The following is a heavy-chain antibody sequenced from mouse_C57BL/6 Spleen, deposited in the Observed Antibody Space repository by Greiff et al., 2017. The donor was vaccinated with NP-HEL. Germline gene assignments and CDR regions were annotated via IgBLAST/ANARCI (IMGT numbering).Heavy chain of an antibody. D-gene: IGHD1-1*01. V-gene: IGHV1-19*01. CDR2: INPYNGGT. CDR1: GYTFTDYY. J-gene: IGHJ3*01. Sequence: VQLQQSGPVLVKPGASVKMSCKASGYTFTDYYMNWVKQSHGKSLEWIGVINPYNGGTSYNQKFKGKATLTVDKSSSTAYMELNSLTSEDSAVYYCARRVLQYPWFAYWGQGTLVTVSA. CDR3: ARRVLQYPWFAY.